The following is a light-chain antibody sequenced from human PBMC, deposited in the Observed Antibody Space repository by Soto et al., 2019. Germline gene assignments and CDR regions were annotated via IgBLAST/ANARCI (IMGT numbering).Light chain of an antibody. CDR2: GAS. J-gene: IGKJ1*01. V-gene: IGKV3-20*01. Sequence: EVVLTQSPDTLSLSPGETATLSCRASQSLRATYVAWYQQRPGQAPRLLIYGASFRATGIPARFSGRGSGTDFTLSISRLEPEDFAVYYCQQYVTSPRTFGHGTKVEIK. CDR3: QQYVTSPRT. CDR1: QSLRATY.